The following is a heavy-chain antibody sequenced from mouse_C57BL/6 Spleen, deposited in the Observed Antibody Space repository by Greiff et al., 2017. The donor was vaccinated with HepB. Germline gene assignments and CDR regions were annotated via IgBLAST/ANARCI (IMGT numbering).Heavy chain of an antibody. V-gene: IGHV5-17*01. CDR2: ISSGSSTI. CDR1: GFTFSDYG. Sequence: EVKLMESGGGLVKPGGSLKLSCAASGFTFSDYGMHWVRQAPEKGLEWVAYISSGSSTIYYADTVKGRFTISRYNAKNTLFLQMTSLRSEDTAMYYCARLITTVSYWYFDVWGTGTTVTVSS. CDR3: ARLITTVSYWYFDV. D-gene: IGHD1-1*01. J-gene: IGHJ1*03.